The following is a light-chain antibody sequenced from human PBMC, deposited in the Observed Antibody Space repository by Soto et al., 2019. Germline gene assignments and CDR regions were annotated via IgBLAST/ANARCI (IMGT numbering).Light chain of an antibody. Sequence: DIQLTQSPSSLSPSVGDRITLSCRASQSISRNLNWYQQMPGKAPSLLIYAARDLQSGVPGRFSGSGSGTEFNLAISSLQPEDLVTYYCQQRHSTPYTFGQGTKLEL. V-gene: IGKV1-39*01. CDR1: QSISRN. CDR2: AAR. CDR3: QQRHSTPYT. J-gene: IGKJ2*01.